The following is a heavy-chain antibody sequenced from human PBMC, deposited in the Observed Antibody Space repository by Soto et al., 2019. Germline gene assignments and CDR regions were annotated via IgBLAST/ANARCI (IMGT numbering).Heavy chain of an antibody. D-gene: IGHD3-10*01. Sequence: GGSLRLSCAASGFTVSSNYMSWVRQAPGKGLEWVSVIYSGGSTYYADSVKGRFTISRDNSKNTLYLQMNSLRAEDTAVYYCARVVWIRRVHFDYWGQGTLVTVSS. J-gene: IGHJ4*02. CDR3: ARVVWIRRVHFDY. CDR1: GFTVSSNY. V-gene: IGHV3-66*01. CDR2: IYSGGST.